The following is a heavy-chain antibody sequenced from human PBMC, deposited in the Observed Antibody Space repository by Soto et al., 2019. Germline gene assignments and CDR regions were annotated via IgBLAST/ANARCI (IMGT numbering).Heavy chain of an antibody. CDR2: ISDTGRTI. Sequence: QLEESGGGLVEPGGSLRLSCVASGVDFRGSYMNLVRQAPGKGLEWISYISDTGRTIHYADSVKGRFVISRDNSKAPLYPQMNALRPDDTAVYYCAGFKEGNILGLRWLDPWGQGTRVTVSS. V-gene: IGHV3-11*01. D-gene: IGHD4-4*01. J-gene: IGHJ5*02. CDR1: GVDFRGSY. CDR3: AGFKEGNILGLRWLDP.